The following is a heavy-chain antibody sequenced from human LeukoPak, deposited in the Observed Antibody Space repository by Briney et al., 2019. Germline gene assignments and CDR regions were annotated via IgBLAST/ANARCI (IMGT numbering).Heavy chain of an antibody. Sequence: GGSLRLSCVGSGFIFRSYAVTWVRQAPGKGLEWVSYISSSGSTIYYADSVKGRFTISRDNAKNSLYLQMNSLRAEDTAVYYCASTIVVVLLDAFDIWGQGTMVTVSS. V-gene: IGHV3-48*03. D-gene: IGHD2-21*01. J-gene: IGHJ3*02. CDR2: ISSSGSTI. CDR3: ASTIVVVLLDAFDI. CDR1: GFIFRSYA.